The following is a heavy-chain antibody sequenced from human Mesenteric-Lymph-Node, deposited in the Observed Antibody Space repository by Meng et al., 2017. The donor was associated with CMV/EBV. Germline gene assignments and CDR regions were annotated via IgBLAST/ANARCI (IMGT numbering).Heavy chain of an antibody. CDR2: IYYSGST. CDR3: ARHPGSTSRWSGFDP. V-gene: IGHV4-59*08. D-gene: IGHD6-13*01. Sequence: FSCGSIRSFYWSWIRQPPGKGLEWIGYIYYSGSTNYNPSLNSRVTISLGPSENQLSLKLRSVTAADTAVYYCARHPGSTSRWSGFDPWGQGTLVTVSS. CDR1: CGSIRSFY. J-gene: IGHJ5*02.